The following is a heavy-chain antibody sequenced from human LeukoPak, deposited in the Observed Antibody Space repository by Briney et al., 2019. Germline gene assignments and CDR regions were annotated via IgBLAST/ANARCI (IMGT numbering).Heavy chain of an antibody. Sequence: SETLSLTCTVSGGSISSYYWSWIRQPPGKGLEWIGYIYYSGSTNYNPSLKSRVTISVDTSKNQFSLKLSSVTAADTAVCYCAREGQQWGGYYYYYMDVWGRGTTVTVSS. CDR3: AREGQQWGGYYYYYMDV. D-gene: IGHD6-19*01. J-gene: IGHJ6*03. CDR1: GGSISSYY. V-gene: IGHV4-59*01. CDR2: IYYSGST.